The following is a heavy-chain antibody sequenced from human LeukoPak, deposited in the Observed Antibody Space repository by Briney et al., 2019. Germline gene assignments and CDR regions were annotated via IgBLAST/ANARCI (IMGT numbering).Heavy chain of an antibody. Sequence: ASVKVSCKASGYTFTGYYMHWVRRAPGQGLEWMGWINPNSGGTNYAQKFQGWVTMTRDTSISTAYMELSRLRSDDTAVYYCARVNIGGWYSLLGYWGQGTLVTVSS. CDR2: INPNSGGT. D-gene: IGHD6-19*01. V-gene: IGHV1-2*04. J-gene: IGHJ4*02. CDR1: GYTFTGYY. CDR3: ARVNIGGWYSLLGY.